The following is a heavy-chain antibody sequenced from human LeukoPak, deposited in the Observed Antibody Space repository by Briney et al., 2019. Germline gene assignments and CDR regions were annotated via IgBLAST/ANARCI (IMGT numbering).Heavy chain of an antibody. CDR1: GFTFSSYA. J-gene: IGHJ3*02. CDR2: ISGSGGNT. D-gene: IGHD3-22*01. CDR3: AKAKTMTHDAFDI. V-gene: IGHV3-23*01. Sequence: GGSLRLSCAASGFTFSSYAMSCVRQAPGKGLEWVSAISGSGGNTYYADSVKGRFTISRDNSKNTLYLQMNSLRAEDTAAYYCAKAKTMTHDAFDIWGQGTMVTVSS.